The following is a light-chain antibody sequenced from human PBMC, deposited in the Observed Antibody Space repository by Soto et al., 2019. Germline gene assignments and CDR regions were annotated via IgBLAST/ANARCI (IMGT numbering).Light chain of an antibody. V-gene: IGLV1-44*01. CDR3: AAWDASLGGFYV. CDR2: SNN. Sequence: QSVLTQPPSASGTPGQRVTISCSGSRSSIGSNTVNWYQHLPGIAPKLLIYSNNHRPSGVPDRFSASKAGASASLAISGLQSGDEGDYYCAAWDASLGGFYVFGSGTKVTVL. J-gene: IGLJ1*01. CDR1: RSSIGSNT.